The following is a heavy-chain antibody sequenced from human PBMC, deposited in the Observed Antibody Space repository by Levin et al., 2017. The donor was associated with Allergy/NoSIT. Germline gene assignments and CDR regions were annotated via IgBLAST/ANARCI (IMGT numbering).Heavy chain of an antibody. D-gene: IGHD3-10*01. CDR3: ARGGLGGYHSGSYYKSCDY. CDR1: GFTFSSYA. V-gene: IGHV3-30-3*01. CDR2: ISYDGTNK. J-gene: IGHJ4*02. Sequence: GGSLRLSCAASGFTFSSYAMHWVRQAPGKGLEWVAVISYDGTNKYYADSVKGRFTISRDDSKNTLYLQMNSLRAEDPAVYYCARGGLGGYHSGSYYKSCDYWGQGTLVTVSS.